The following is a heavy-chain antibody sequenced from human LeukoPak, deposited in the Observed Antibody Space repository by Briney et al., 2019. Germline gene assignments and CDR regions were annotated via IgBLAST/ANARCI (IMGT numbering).Heavy chain of an antibody. V-gene: IGHV3-64*01. CDR2: ISSNGGST. CDR3: ARVRGRLDY. D-gene: IGHD3-10*01. Sequence: GGSLRLSCAASGFTFSSYAMHWVRQAPGKGLEYVSAISSNGGSTYYANSVKGRFTISRDNSKNTLYLQMGSLRAEDMAVYYCARVRGRLDYWGQGTLVTVSS. J-gene: IGHJ4*02. CDR1: GFTFSSYA.